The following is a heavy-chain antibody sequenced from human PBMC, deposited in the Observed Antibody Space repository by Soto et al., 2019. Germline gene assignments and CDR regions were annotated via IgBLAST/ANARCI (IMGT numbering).Heavy chain of an antibody. J-gene: IGHJ3*02. CDR1: GFTFTDVW. D-gene: IGHD2-2*01. CDR2: IKRKIDGETT. Sequence: EVQLVESGGGLVKPGGSLRLSCAASGFTFTDVWMTWVRQAPGKGLEWVGRIKRKIDGETTDYAAPVKGRFTISRDDLKNTLLLQMNSLKSEDTAVYYCAVDAQCSSTNCPGAFDIWGQGTMVTLSS. V-gene: IGHV3-15*01. CDR3: AVDAQCSSTNCPGAFDI.